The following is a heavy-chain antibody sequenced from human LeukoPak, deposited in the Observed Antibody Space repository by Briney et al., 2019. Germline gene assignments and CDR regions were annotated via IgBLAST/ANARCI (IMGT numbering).Heavy chain of an antibody. D-gene: IGHD6-19*01. CDR3: ARLGSSGLGGWRNWFDP. J-gene: IGHJ5*02. V-gene: IGHV1-2*02. Sequence: GASVKVSCKASGYTFTGYYMHWVRQAPGQGLEWMGWINPNSGGTNYAQKFQGRVTMTRDTSISTAYMELSRLRSDDTAVYYCARLGSSGLGGWRNWFDPWGQGTLVTVSS. CDR2: INPNSGGT. CDR1: GYTFTGYY.